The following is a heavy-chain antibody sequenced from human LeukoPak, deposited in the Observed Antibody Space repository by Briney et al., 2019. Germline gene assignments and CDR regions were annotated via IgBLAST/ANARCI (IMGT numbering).Heavy chain of an antibody. Sequence: HPGGYLRLSCAASGFTFSSYAMSWVRQAPGKGLEWVSAITGSDGTTYYADSVKGRFTISRDNPKNTVELQMNSLRGEDTCVYYCAQWGDYDILTGYYDADYWGQGTLVTVFS. J-gene: IGHJ4*02. CDR3: AQWGDYDILTGYYDADY. CDR1: GFTFSSYA. D-gene: IGHD3-9*01. CDR2: ITGSDGTT. V-gene: IGHV3-23*01.